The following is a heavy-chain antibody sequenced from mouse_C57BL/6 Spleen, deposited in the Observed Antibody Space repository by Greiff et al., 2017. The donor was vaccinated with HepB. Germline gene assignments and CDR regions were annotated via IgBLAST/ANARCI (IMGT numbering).Heavy chain of an antibody. CDR2: INYDGSST. V-gene: IGHV5-16*01. CDR3: AREEGTVVPYAMDY. CDR1: GFTFSDYY. Sequence: EVQVVESEGGLVQPGSSMKLSCTASGFTFSDYYMAWVRQVPEKGLEWVANINYDGSSTYYLDSLKSRFIISRDNAKNILYLQMSSLKSEDTATYYCAREEGTVVPYAMDYWGQGTSVTVSS. D-gene: IGHD1-1*01. J-gene: IGHJ4*01.